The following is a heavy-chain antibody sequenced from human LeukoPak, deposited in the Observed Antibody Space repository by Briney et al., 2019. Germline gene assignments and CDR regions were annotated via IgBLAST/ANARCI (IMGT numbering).Heavy chain of an antibody. V-gene: IGHV3-7*01. CDR1: GFTFRNYW. J-gene: IGHJ4*02. CDR2: IKQDGSEK. Sequence: GGSLRLSCAASGFTFRNYWMSWVRQAPGKGLEWVANIKQDGSEKYYVDSARGRFTISRDNSKNSLYLQMNSLRAEDTAVYYCARFLRRDGYSYFDYWGQGTLVTVSS. CDR3: ARFLRRDGYSYFDY. D-gene: IGHD5-24*01.